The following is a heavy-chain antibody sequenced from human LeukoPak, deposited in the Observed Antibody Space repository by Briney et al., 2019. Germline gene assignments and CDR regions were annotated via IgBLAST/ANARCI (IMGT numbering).Heavy chain of an antibody. J-gene: IGHJ4*02. V-gene: IGHV5-51*01. D-gene: IGHD5-18*01. CDR1: GYSFTSYW. CDR3: ARQTAMGRSGDY. CDR2: IDPSDSET. Sequence: GESLKISCKASGYSFTSYWIGWVRQVPGKGLEWMGIIDPSDSETRYTPSFQGQVTISVDKSLTTAYLQWNSLEASDTAMYYCARQTAMGRSGDYWGQGTLVTVSS.